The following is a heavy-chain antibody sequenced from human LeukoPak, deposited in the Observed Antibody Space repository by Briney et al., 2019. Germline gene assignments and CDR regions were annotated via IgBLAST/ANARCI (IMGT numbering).Heavy chain of an antibody. CDR2: INPNSGGT. CDR1: GYSFTGYY. V-gene: IGHV1-2*02. Sequence: AVTVSCKASGYSFTGYYVHWVRQAPGQGLEGMGWINPNSGGTNYAQKFQGRVTMTRDTSISTAYMELSRLRSDDTAVYYCARDEYYYDSSGYYYGYFDYWGQGTLVTVSS. D-gene: IGHD3-22*01. J-gene: IGHJ4*02. CDR3: ARDEYYYDSSGYYYGYFDY.